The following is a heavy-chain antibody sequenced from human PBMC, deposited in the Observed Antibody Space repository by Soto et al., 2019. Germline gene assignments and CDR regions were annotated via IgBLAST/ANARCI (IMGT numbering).Heavy chain of an antibody. CDR2: IYYSGST. Sequence: XGSLWLTCTVSGGPISSSRYYWGCIRHPPGKGLEWIGSIYYSGSTYYNPSLKSRVTISINTSKNQMSLELTSVTAADTAVYYCARNSGPYASSWFDACGQGTLVTVSS. V-gene: IGHV4-39*01. J-gene: IGHJ5*02. CDR1: GGPISSSRYY. D-gene: IGHD6-6*01. CDR3: ARNSGPYASSWFDA.